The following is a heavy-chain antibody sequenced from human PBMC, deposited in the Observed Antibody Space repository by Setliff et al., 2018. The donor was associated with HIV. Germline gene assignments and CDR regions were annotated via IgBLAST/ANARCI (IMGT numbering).Heavy chain of an antibody. Sequence: LSLTCAVYGGSFSGYYWTWIRQPPGKGLEWIGEINHSGSPKYNPFLKSRVTVSVDTSKNQFSLKLSSVTAADTAVYYCASQGVRGAYTWFDPWGQGTRVTVSS. V-gene: IGHV4-34*01. D-gene: IGHD3-10*01. CDR1: GGSFSGYY. CDR3: ASQGVRGAYTWFDP. CDR2: INHSGSP. J-gene: IGHJ5*02.